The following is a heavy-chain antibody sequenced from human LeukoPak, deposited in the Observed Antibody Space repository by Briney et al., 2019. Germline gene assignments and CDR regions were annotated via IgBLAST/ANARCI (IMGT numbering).Heavy chain of an antibody. CDR1: GFTFSSYA. Sequence: GGSLRLSCAASGFTFSSYAMHWVRQAPGKGLEWVAVISYDGSNKYYADSVKGRFTISRDNSKNTLYLQMNSLRAEDTAVYYCAREGREYSDWLLQYNWFDPWGQGTLVTVSS. V-gene: IGHV3-30*04. CDR3: AREGREYSDWLLQYNWFDP. D-gene: IGHD3-9*01. CDR2: ISYDGSNK. J-gene: IGHJ5*02.